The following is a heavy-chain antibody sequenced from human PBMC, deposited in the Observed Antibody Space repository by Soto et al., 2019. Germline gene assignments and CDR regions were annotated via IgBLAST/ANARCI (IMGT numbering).Heavy chain of an antibody. V-gene: IGHV4-61*01. CDR2: IYYSGST. D-gene: IGHD3-10*01. CDR1: GDSISSSSYY. J-gene: IGHJ3*02. Sequence: SETLSLTCTVSGDSISSSSYYWSWIRQPPGKGLEWIGYIYYSGSTKYNPSLRSRVTISVDTSKNQFSLKLSSVTAADTAVYYCARVWGGAFDIWGQGTMVTVSS. CDR3: ARVWGGAFDI.